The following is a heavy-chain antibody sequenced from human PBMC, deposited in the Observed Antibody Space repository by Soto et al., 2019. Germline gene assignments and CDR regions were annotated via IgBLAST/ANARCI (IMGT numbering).Heavy chain of an antibody. CDR3: VHRRVQVFDF. Sequence: QITLKESGPTLVKPTQTLTLTCTFSGFSLSTNGEGVGWIRQPPGKAPEWLALVYWDDDKRYSPSLKSRLTITKDTSKNQVILTMTNMDPVDTATYYCVHRRVQVFDFWGQGALVTVSS. CDR2: VYWDDDK. J-gene: IGHJ4*02. D-gene: IGHD1-1*01. V-gene: IGHV2-5*02. CDR1: GFSLSTNGEG.